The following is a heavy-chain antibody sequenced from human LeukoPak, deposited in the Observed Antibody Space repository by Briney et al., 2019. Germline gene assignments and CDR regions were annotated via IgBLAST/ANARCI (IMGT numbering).Heavy chain of an antibody. CDR3: AVYSGYAY. Sequence: SGRSLRLSCAASGFTFSSYGMHWVRQAPGKGLEWVAVISYDGSNKYYADSVKGRFTISRDNSKNTLYLQMNSLRAEDTAVYYCAVYSGYAYWGQGTLVTVSS. D-gene: IGHD5-12*01. V-gene: IGHV3-30*03. CDR2: ISYDGSNK. J-gene: IGHJ4*02. CDR1: GFTFSSYG.